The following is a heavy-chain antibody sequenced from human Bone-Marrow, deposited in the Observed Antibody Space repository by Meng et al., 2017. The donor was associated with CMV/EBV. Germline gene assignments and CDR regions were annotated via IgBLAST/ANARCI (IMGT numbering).Heavy chain of an antibody. Sequence: LSLTCAASGFTFSSYTMHWVRQAPGKGLEWVALISYDESNKYYADSVKGRFTISRDNSKNMLYLQMNSLRAEDTAVFYCARDPLIDYYASGSYTFDYWGQGTLVTVSS. CDR2: ISYDESNK. V-gene: IGHV3-30*04. CDR1: GFTFSSYT. CDR3: ARDPLIDYYASGSYTFDY. J-gene: IGHJ4*02. D-gene: IGHD3-10*01.